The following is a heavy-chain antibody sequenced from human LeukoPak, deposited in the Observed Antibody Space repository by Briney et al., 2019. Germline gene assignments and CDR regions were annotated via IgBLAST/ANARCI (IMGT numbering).Heavy chain of an antibody. CDR2: ISSSSSYI. Sequence: GGSLRLSCAASGFTFSSYSMNWVRQAPGKGLEWVSSISSSSSYIYYADSVKGRFTISRDNAKNSLYLQMNSLRAEDTAVYYCARGVVIAPQTFDYWGQGTLVTVSS. CDR3: ARGVVIAPQTFDY. D-gene: IGHD2-21*01. CDR1: GFTFSSYS. V-gene: IGHV3-21*04. J-gene: IGHJ4*02.